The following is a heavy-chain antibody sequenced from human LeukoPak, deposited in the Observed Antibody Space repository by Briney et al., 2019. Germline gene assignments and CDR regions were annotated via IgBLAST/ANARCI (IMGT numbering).Heavy chain of an antibody. V-gene: IGHV1-18*01. J-gene: IGHJ5*02. D-gene: IGHD3-9*01. Sequence: GASVKVSCKASGYTFTSYGISWVRQAPGQGLEWMGWISAYNGNTNYAQKLQGRVTMATDTSTSTAYMELRSLRSDDTAVYYCARDTIYYDILTGPNWFDPWGQGTLVTVSS. CDR1: GYTFTSYG. CDR3: ARDTIYYDILTGPNWFDP. CDR2: ISAYNGNT.